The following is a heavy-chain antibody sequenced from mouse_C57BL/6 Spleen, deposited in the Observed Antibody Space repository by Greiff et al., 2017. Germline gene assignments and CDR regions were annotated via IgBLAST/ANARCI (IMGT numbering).Heavy chain of an antibody. CDR3: ARNNYYAMDY. J-gene: IGHJ4*01. CDR2: IYPSDSET. V-gene: IGHV1-61*01. CDR1: GYTFTSYW. Sequence: QVQLQQPGAELVRPGSSVKLSCKASGYTFTSYWMDWVKQRPGQGLEWIGNIYPSDSETHYHPKFKDKATLTVDKSSSTAYLQLSSLTSEDSAVYYCARNNYYAMDYWGQGTSVTVSS.